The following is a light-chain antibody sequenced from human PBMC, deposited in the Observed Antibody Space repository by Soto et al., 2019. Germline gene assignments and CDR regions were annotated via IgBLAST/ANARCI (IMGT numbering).Light chain of an antibody. CDR3: SSYTISSTHV. CDR1: SSDVGAYNF. CDR2: DVS. Sequence: QSALTQPASVSGSPGQSITISCTGTSSDVGAYNFVSWYQQHPGKVPKLMIFDVSSRPSGVSDRVSGSKSGNTASLTISGLPAEDECDYYCSSYTISSTHVFGSGTKLTVL. V-gene: IGLV2-14*03. J-gene: IGLJ1*01.